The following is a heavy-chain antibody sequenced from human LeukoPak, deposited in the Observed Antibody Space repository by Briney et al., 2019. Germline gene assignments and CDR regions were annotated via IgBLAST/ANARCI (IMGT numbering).Heavy chain of an antibody. Sequence: ASAKVSCKASGYTFTSYAMHWVRQAPGQRLEWMGWINAGNGNTKYSQKFQGRVTITRDTSASTAYMELSSLRSEDTAVYYCARAKDPSGSYYVGFDYWGQGTLVTVSS. V-gene: IGHV1-3*01. CDR1: GYTFTSYA. J-gene: IGHJ4*02. CDR2: INAGNGNT. D-gene: IGHD1-26*01. CDR3: ARAKDPSGSYYVGFDY.